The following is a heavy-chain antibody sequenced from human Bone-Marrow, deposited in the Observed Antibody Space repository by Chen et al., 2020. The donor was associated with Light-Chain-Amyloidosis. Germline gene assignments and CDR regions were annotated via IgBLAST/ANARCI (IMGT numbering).Heavy chain of an antibody. Sequence: VQLLGSGGGLVRLGGPRGLPFPPPGFPFIAYYMSWIRQAPGKGLEWVSYISSSGSTIYYADSVKGRFTISRDNAKNSLYLQMNSLRAEDTAVYYCARVMTTVTTCLDYWGQGTLVTVSS. J-gene: IGHJ4*02. CDR1: GFPFIAYY. D-gene: IGHD4-17*01. CDR2: ISSSGSTI. V-gene: IGHV3-11*01. CDR3: ARVMTTVTTCLDY.